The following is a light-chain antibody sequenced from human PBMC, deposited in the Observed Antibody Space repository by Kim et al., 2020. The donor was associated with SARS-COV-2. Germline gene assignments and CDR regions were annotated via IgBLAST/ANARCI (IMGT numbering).Light chain of an antibody. J-gene: IGKJ4*01. CDR2: AAS. V-gene: IGKV1-12*01. CDR3: QQANSFPLT. CDR1: QDIISW. Sequence: ASVGDRVTITCRASQDIISWLAWYQQKPGKAPKLLIFAASSLESGVPTRFSGRGFGTDFTLTISSLQPEDIGTYYCQQANSFPLTFGGGTKVDIK.